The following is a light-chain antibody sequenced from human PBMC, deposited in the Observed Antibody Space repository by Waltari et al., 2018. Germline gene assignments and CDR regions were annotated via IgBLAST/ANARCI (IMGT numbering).Light chain of an antibody. J-gene: IGKJ5*01. Sequence: DIVMTQSPDSLAVSLGERATINCKSSQSVLLSSNNKNYLAWYQQKPGQPPKLLIYGGSTRESGVPDRFSGSGSGTDFTLTISSLQAEDVAVYYCQQYYSTPITFGQGTRLEIK. V-gene: IGKV4-1*01. CDR2: GGS. CDR3: QQYYSTPIT. CDR1: QSVLLSSNNKNY.